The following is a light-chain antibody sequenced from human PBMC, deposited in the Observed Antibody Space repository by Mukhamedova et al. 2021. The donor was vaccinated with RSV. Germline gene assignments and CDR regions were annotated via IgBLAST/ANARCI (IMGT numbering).Light chain of an antibody. V-gene: IGKV1-39*01. CDR3: QQSVTTQLT. Sequence: WYQRRVHGRAPKVLIFEAVNLQGGVPSRFSGGVSGTDFTLTIGALQPEDSATYYCQQSVTTQLTFGQGTKVEIK. J-gene: IGKJ1*01. CDR2: EAV.